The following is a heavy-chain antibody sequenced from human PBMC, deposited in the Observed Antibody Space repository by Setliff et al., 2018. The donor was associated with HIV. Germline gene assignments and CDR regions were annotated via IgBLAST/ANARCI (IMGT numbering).Heavy chain of an antibody. CDR3: ARDPSYSPYYDFWSGSPAHYYYYYMDV. CDR1: GYTFTSYA. V-gene: IGHV1-8*02. Sequence: ASVKVSCKASGYTFTSYAMNWVRQAPGQGLEWMGWMNPNSGNTAYAQKFQGRLTMTRDTSATTAYMELSSLRSEDTAVYYCARDPSYSPYYDFWSGSPAHYYYYYMDVWGKGTTVTVSS. J-gene: IGHJ6*04. D-gene: IGHD3-3*01. CDR2: MNPNSGNT.